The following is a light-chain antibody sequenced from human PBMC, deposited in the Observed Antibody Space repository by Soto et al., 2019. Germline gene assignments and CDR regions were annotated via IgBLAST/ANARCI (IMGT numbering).Light chain of an antibody. J-gene: IGKJ4*01. Sequence: IQMSQSPSTLSASVGDRVTITFRASQGIRNDLGWYQQKPGKAPKLLIYAASSLQSGVPSRFSGSGSGTDFTLTISSLQPEDFATYYCQQLYTYPLTFGGGTKVDIK. CDR2: AAS. CDR3: QQLYTYPLT. V-gene: IGKV1-6*01. CDR1: QGIRND.